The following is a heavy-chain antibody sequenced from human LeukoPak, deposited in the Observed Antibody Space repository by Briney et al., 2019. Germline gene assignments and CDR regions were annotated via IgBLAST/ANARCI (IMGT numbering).Heavy chain of an antibody. Sequence: ASVKVSCKVSGYTFTNYGISWVRQAPGQGLEWMGWISGYNGNTNYAQKLQGRVTMTTDTSTSTAYMEVRSLRSDDTAVYYCARGTVTNRFFDYWGQGTLVTVSS. CDR2: ISGYNGNT. CDR1: GYTFTNYG. CDR3: ARGTVTNRFFDY. V-gene: IGHV1-18*01. J-gene: IGHJ4*02. D-gene: IGHD4-17*01.